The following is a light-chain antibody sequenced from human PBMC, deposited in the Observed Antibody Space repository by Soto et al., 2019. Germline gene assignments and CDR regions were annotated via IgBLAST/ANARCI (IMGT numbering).Light chain of an antibody. J-gene: IGKJ1*01. Sequence: EIVLTQSPGTLSLSPGERATLSCRASQSVSSSYLAWYQQKPGQAPRLLMYGASSRATGIPDRFSGSGSGTDFTLTIRRLEPEDFAVYYCQQYGSSPTFGQGTKVEIK. CDR3: QQYGSSPT. CDR2: GAS. CDR1: QSVSSSY. V-gene: IGKV3-20*01.